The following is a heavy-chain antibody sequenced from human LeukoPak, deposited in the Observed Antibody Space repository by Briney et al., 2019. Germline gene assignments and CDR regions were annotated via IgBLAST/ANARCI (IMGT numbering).Heavy chain of an antibody. D-gene: IGHD3-10*01. J-gene: IGHJ4*02. CDR1: GGSISSYY. CDR2: IYTSGST. V-gene: IGHV4-4*07. CDR3: AREPVGYYGSGSRPPPYYFDY. Sequence: SETLSLTCTVSGGSISSYYWSWIRQPAGKGLEWIGRIYTSGSTNYNPSLKSRVTLSVDTSKNQFSLTLSSVTAADTAVYYCAREPVGYYGSGSRPPPYYFDYWGQGTLVTVSS.